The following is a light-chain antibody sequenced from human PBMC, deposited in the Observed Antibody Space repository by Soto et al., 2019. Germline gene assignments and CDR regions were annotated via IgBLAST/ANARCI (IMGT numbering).Light chain of an antibody. CDR2: EVT. CDR3: TSYATKSILI. CDR1: SSDVGGYNY. J-gene: IGLJ2*01. Sequence: QSALTQPASVSGSPGQSITISCTGTSSDVGGYNYVSWYQQYPGKAPKLVIYEVTNRPSGVSNRFSGSKSGNTASLTISGLRAEDEADYHCTSYATKSILIVGGGTQLTVL. V-gene: IGLV2-14*01.